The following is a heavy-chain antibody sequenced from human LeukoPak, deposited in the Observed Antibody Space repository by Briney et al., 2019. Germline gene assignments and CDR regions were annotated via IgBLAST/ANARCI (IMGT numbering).Heavy chain of an antibody. Sequence: PGGSLRLSCAASGFTFSSYEMNWVRQAPWQGLEWVAYISSTGNTVHYAGSVKGRFTISRENAKNSLYLQMNRLRAEDTAVYYCTKETPQMDVWGKGTTVIVSS. CDR1: GFTFSSYE. CDR3: TKETPQMDV. J-gene: IGHJ6*04. V-gene: IGHV3-48*03. CDR2: ISSTGNTV. D-gene: IGHD2-15*01.